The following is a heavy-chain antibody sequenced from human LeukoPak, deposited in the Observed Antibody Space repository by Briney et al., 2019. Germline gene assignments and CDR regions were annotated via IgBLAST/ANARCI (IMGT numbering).Heavy chain of an antibody. CDR1: GFTFSSYA. CDR3: AKQLGYCSDGSCYFPY. V-gene: IGHV3-23*01. J-gene: IGHJ4*02. D-gene: IGHD2-15*01. CDR2: IRDSGSST. Sequence: GGSLRLSCAASGFTFSSYAMSWVRQAPGKGLEWVSAIRDSGSSTHYADSVKGRFTTSRDNSKSTLCLQMNSLRAEDTAVYYCAKQLGYCSDGSCYFPYWGQGTLVTVSS.